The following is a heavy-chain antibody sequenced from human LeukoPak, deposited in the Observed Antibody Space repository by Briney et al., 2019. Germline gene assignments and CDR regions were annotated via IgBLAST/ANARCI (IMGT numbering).Heavy chain of an antibody. CDR3: ARARIKKGYSYGFDY. D-gene: IGHD5-18*01. CDR2: INPNSGGT. CDR1: GYTFTGYY. J-gene: IGHJ4*02. Sequence: VASVKVSCKASGYTFTGYYMHWVRQAPGQGLEWMGWINPNSGGTNYAQKFQGRVTMTRDTSISAAYMELSRLRSDDTAVYYCARARIKKGYSYGFDYWGQGTLVTVSS. V-gene: IGHV1-2*02.